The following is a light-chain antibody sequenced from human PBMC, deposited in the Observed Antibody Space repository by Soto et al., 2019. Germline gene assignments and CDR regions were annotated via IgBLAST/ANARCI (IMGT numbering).Light chain of an antibody. V-gene: IGKV3-15*01. Sequence: EIIMTQSPATLSVSPGERATLSCRASHSVSSRLAWYQQKPGQAPRLLIYGASTRATGLPARFSGSGSGTEFSLTLRSLQSEDFAVYYCQHYTNWPLTFGGGTKVEI. CDR2: GAS. J-gene: IGKJ4*01. CDR3: QHYTNWPLT. CDR1: HSVSSR.